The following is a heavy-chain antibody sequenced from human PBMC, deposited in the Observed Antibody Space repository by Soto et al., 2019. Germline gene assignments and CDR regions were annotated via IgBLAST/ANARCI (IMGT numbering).Heavy chain of an antibody. CDR1: GGSISSSSYY. CDR2: IYYSGST. Sequence: KTSETLSLTCTVSGGSISSSSYYWGWIRQPPGKGLEWIGSIYYSGSTYYNPSLKSRVTISVDTPKNQFSLKLSSVTAADTAVYYCARGDYYDSSGYGRSWFDPWGQGTLVTVSS. CDR3: ARGDYYDSSGYGRSWFDP. V-gene: IGHV4-39*07. J-gene: IGHJ5*02. D-gene: IGHD3-22*01.